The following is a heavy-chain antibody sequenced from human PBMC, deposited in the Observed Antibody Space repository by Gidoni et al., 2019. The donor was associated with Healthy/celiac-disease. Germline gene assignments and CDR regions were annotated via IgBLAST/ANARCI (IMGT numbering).Heavy chain of an antibody. V-gene: IGHV3-15*01. CDR2: IKSKTDGGTT. CDR1: GFTFSNAW. Sequence: EVQLVESGGGLVKPGGSLRLSCAASGFTFSNAWMSWVRQAPGKGLEWVGRIKSKTDGGTTDYAAPVKGRFTISRDDSKNTLYLQMNSLKTEDTAVYYCTANPPEVTTDTHYYYYGMDVWGQGTTVTVSS. J-gene: IGHJ6*02. D-gene: IGHD1-1*01. CDR3: TANPPEVTTDTHYYYYGMDV.